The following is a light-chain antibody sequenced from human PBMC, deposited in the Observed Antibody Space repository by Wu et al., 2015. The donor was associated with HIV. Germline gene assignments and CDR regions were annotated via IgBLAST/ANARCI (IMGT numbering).Light chain of an antibody. CDR1: QIIPSSH. CDR2: GAS. Sequence: IVLTQSPDTLSLSPGETAILSCRASQIIPSSHLAWYQQKPGQAPRLLMYGASRKATGIPDRFSGYMSAATDFSLAIFRLQPEDSAVYFCQHCGDSQFTFGRGTKVEI. V-gene: IGKV3-20*01. J-gene: IGKJ3*01. CDR3: QHCGDSQFT.